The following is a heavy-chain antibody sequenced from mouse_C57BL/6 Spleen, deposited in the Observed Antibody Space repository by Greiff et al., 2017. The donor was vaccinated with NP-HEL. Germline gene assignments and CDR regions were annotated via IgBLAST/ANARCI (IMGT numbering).Heavy chain of an antibody. CDR2: INPNNGGT. J-gene: IGHJ3*01. CDR3: AREILYYYGSSYGFAY. V-gene: IGHV1-22*01. D-gene: IGHD1-1*01. Sequence: VQLQQSGPELVKPGASVKMSCKASGYTFTDYNMHWVKQSHGKSLEWIGYINPNNGGTSYNQKFKGKATLTVNKSSSTAYMELRSLTSEDSAVYYCAREILYYYGSSYGFAYWGQGTLVTVSA. CDR1: GYTFTDYN.